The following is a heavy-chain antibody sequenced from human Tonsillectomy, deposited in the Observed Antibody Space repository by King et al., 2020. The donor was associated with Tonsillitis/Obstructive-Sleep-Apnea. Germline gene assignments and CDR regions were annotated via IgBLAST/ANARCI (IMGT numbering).Heavy chain of an antibody. CDR3: AKGVRDQLLISFDY. Sequence: DVQLVESGGGLVQPGGSLRVSCAASGLTFSSHAMSWVRQAPGKGLEWVSGISGSGDNTYYADSVKGRFTISRDNSKNTLYLQMNSLRAEDTAVYYCAKGVRDQLLISFDYWGQGTLVTVSS. V-gene: IGHV3-23*04. D-gene: IGHD2-2*01. J-gene: IGHJ4*02. CDR1: GLTFSSHA. CDR2: ISGSGDNT.